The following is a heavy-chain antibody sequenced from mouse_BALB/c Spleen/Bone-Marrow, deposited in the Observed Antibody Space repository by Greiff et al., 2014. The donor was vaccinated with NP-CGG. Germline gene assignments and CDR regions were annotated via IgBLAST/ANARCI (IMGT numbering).Heavy chain of an antibody. Sequence: EVKLLESGAELVKPGASVKLSCAASGFNIKDTYMHWVKQRPEQGLEWIGRIDPANGNTKYDPKFQGKATITADTSPNTAYLQLSSLTPEDTAVYYCASYRYGWYFDVWGAGTTVTVSS. CDR2: IDPANGNT. CDR1: GFNIKDTY. V-gene: IGHV14-3*02. D-gene: IGHD2-14*01. J-gene: IGHJ1*01. CDR3: ASYRYGWYFDV.